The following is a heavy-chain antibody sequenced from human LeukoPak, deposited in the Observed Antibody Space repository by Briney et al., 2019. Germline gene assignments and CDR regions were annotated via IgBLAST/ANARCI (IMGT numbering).Heavy chain of an antibody. CDR3: AIDYYDSSGFGAFDI. J-gene: IGHJ3*02. CDR2: INPNSGGT. D-gene: IGHD3-22*01. Sequence: ASVKVTFTASGYTFTAHYMHWVRQAPGQGHEWMGWINPNSGGTKYVQKFQGRVTMTRDTSIRTVFMELSRQTSDDTAVYYCAIDYYDSSGFGAFDIWGQGTMVTVSS. V-gene: IGHV1-2*02. CDR1: GYTFTAHY.